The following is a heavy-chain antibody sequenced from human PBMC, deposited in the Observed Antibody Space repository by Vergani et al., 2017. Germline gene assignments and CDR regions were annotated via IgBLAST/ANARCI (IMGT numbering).Heavy chain of an antibody. D-gene: IGHD1-20*01. V-gene: IGHV3-30*03. CDR2: ISYDGSNK. J-gene: IGHJ4*02. CDR1: GFTFSSYG. Sequence: QVQLVESGGGVVQPGRSLRLSCAASGFTFSSYGMHWVRQAPGKGLEWVAVISYDGSNKYYADSVKGRFTISRDNSKNTLYLQMNSLRAEDTAVYYCARLSSRYNWKRIEWNHLFDYWGQGTLVTVSS. CDR3: ARLSSRYNWKRIEWNHLFDY.